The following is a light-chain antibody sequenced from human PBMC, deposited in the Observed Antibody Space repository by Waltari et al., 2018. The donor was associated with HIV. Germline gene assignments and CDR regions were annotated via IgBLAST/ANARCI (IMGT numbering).Light chain of an antibody. CDR3: RQTYITPLA. J-gene: IGKJ3*01. CDR1: QNIDTC. Sequence: DIQMTQSPPSLLTFVGARVTITCRPSQNIDTCVSWYQQKPAGAPRLLISGASAVQGGVPSRFSGSGAGTDFTLTISSLQPEDFAAYFCRQTYITPLAFGPGTKVDVK. V-gene: IGKV1-39*01. CDR2: GAS.